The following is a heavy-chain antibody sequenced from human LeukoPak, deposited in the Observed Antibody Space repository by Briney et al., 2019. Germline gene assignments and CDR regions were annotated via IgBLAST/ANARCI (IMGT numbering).Heavy chain of an antibody. D-gene: IGHD6-19*01. CDR2: ISAYNGNT. V-gene: IGHV1-18*01. J-gene: IGHJ6*03. CDR1: GYTFTSYG. Sequence: GASVKVSCKASGYTFTSYGISWVRQAPGQGLEWMGWISAYNGNTNYAQKLQGRVTMTTDTSTSTAYMELRSLRSDDTAVCYCARGVSAVAGNYYYYYMDVWGKGTTVTVSS. CDR3: ARGVSAVAGNYYYYYMDV.